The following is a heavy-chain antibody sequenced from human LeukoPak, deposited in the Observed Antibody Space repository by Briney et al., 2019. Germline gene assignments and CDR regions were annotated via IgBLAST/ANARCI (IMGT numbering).Heavy chain of an antibody. CDR1: GGSISSYY. V-gene: IGHV4-59*01. J-gene: IGHJ4*02. D-gene: IGHD5-24*01. CDR2: IYYSGST. Sequence: SETLSLTCTVAGGSISSYYWSWIRQPPGKGLEWIGYIYYSGSTNYNPSLKSRVTISVDTSKNQFSLKLSSVTAADTAVYYCARTRDGYNYHYFDYWGQGTLVTVSS. CDR3: ARTRDGYNYHYFDY.